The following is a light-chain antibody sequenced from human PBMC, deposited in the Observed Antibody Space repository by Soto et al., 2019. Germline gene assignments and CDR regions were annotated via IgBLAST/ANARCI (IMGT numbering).Light chain of an antibody. CDR1: SSNIGAPYD. J-gene: IGLJ3*02. CDR3: QAYDYSLTASV. V-gene: IGLV1-40*01. CDR2: GNM. Sequence: QLVLTQPPSVSGAPGQTVIISCSGSSSNIGAPYDVNWYRQLPGTAPKLLIYGNMNRPSGVPDRFSGSKSGTSASLAITGLQAEDEADYYCQAYDYSLTASVFGGGTKLTVL.